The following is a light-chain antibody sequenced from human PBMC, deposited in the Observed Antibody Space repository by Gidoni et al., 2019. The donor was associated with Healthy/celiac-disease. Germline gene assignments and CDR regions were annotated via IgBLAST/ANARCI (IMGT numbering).Light chain of an antibody. CDR2: GAS. Sequence: EIVMTQSPATLSVSPGERATLSCRASQSVSSNLAWYQQKPGQAPRLLIYGASTRATGIPARCSGSGSGTEFTLTISSLQSEGFAVYYCQQYNNWPPLTFGGXTKVEIK. V-gene: IGKV3-15*01. CDR3: QQYNNWPPLT. CDR1: QSVSSN. J-gene: IGKJ4*01.